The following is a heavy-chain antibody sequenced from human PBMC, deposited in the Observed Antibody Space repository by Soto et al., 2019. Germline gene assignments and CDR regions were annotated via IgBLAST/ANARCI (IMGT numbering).Heavy chain of an antibody. CDR3: ARRSSGWYFDY. V-gene: IGHV3-23*01. Sequence: EVQLLESGGGLVQPGGSLRLSCAASGFTFSSYAMSWIREAPGKGLEWVSAISGSGGSTYYADSVKGRFTISRDNSKNTLYLQRNSLRAEDTAVYYCARRSSGWYFDYWGQGTLVTVSS. J-gene: IGHJ4*02. D-gene: IGHD6-19*01. CDR2: ISGSGGST. CDR1: GFTFSSYA.